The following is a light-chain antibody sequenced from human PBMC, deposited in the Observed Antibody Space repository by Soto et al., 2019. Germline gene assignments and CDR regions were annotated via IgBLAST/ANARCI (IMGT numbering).Light chain of an antibody. CDR3: SSYAGSNNFEV. J-gene: IGLJ1*01. CDR2: EVS. CDR1: SSDVGGYNY. V-gene: IGLV2-8*01. Sequence: QSVLTQPPSASGSLGQSVTISCTGTSSDVGGYNYVSWYQQHPGKAPKLMIYEVSKRPSGVPDRFSGSKSGNAASLTVSGLQAEDEADYYCSSYAGSNNFEVFGTGTKVTVL.